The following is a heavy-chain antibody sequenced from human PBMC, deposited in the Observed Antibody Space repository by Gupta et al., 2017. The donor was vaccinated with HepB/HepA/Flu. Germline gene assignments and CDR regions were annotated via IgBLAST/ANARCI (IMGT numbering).Heavy chain of an antibody. J-gene: IGHJ4*02. V-gene: IGHV3-30*04. CDR1: GFTFNSYA. CDR2: ISYDGSRL. Sequence: QVQLVESGGGLVQPGRSLRLSCVGAGFTFNSYAIHWVRQAPGKGLAWVAGISYDGSRLNYADSVEGRFTISRDDSQKTVVLEMNDLRLADTAVYYCAKTRYSGSRNDFDLWGQGTLVTVSS. CDR3: AKTRYSGSRNDFDL. D-gene: IGHD1-26*01.